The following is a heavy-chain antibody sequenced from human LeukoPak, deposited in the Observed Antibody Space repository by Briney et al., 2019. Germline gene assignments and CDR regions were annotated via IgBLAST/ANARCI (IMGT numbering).Heavy chain of an antibody. CDR1: GYTFTTYW. CDR2: IFPGDSDT. Sequence: PGESLKISCKGSGYTFTTYWIAWVRQMPGKGLEWMGIIFPGDSDTRYNPSIQGQVTNSVDKSVNTSYLQWSSLKASDTAFYYCARRAYSYDDQDYSFNYWGQGRLLTVSA. CDR3: ARRAYSYDDQDYSFNY. J-gene: IGHJ4*02. D-gene: IGHD5-12*01. V-gene: IGHV5-51*01.